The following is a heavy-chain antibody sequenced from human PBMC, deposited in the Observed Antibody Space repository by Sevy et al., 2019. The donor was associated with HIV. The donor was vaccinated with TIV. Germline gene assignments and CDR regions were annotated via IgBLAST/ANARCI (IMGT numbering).Heavy chain of an antibody. CDR3: ARGPDYYDSSGYYYQ. Sequence: GGSLRLSCAASGFTISSYSMHWVRQAPGKGLEWVSSINSISTYLYYADSVKGRFTISRDNAKNSLYLQMNSLRAEDTAVYYCARGPDYYDSSGYYYQWGQGTLVTVSS. CDR1: GFTISSYS. V-gene: IGHV3-21*01. CDR2: INSISTYL. D-gene: IGHD3-22*01. J-gene: IGHJ4*02.